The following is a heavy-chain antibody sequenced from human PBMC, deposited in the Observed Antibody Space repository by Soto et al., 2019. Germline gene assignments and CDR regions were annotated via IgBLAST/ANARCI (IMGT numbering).Heavy chain of an antibody. CDR1: GFTFSSYW. Sequence: GGSLRLSCAASGFTFSSYWMSWVRQAPGKGLEWVANIKQDGSEKYYVDSVKGRFTISRDNAKNSLYLQMNSLRAEDTAVYYCARDRDIVVVPYSGSFDYWGQGTLVTVSS. J-gene: IGHJ4*02. CDR3: ARDRDIVVVPYSGSFDY. V-gene: IGHV3-7*01. CDR2: IKQDGSEK. D-gene: IGHD2-15*01.